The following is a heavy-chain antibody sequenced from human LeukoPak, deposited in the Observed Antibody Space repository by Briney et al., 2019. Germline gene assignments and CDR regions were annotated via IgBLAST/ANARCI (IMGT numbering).Heavy chain of an antibody. J-gene: IGHJ4*02. D-gene: IGHD4-17*01. CDR2: ISWNGGSI. CDR1: GFTFDDYA. CDR3: AKALYGDYFSLDY. V-gene: IGHV3-9*03. Sequence: GGSLRLSCAASGFTFDDYAMHWVRQAPGKGLEWVSGISWNGGSIGYADSVKGRFTISRDNAKNSLYLQMNSLRAEDMALYYCAKALYGDYFSLDYWGQGTLVTVSS.